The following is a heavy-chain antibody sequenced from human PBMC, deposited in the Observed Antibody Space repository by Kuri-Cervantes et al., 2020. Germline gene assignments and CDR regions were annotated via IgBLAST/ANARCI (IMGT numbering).Heavy chain of an antibody. CDR2: ISHSGST. V-gene: IGHV4-34*01. Sequence: SETLSLTCAVYGGSFSGYYWSWIRQPPGKGLEWIGEISHSGSTNYNPSLKSRVTISVDTSKNQFSLKLSSVTAADTAVYYCARRVVGAKGFDYWGQGTLVTVSS. J-gene: IGHJ4*02. CDR3: ARRVVGAKGFDY. CDR1: GGSFSGYY. D-gene: IGHD1-26*01.